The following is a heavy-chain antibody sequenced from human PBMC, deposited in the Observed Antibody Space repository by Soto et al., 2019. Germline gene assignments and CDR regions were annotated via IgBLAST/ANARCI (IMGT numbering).Heavy chain of an antibody. D-gene: IGHD4-17*01. J-gene: IGHJ4*02. CDR3: ARSYGDNSADY. V-gene: IGHV4-59*08. Sequence: TSETLSLTCTVSGGSISGYYWNWIRQPPGKGLEWIGYIYFNGSTNYDPSLKSRVTISIDTSKNQFSLKLSSLTAADTAVYYCARSYGDNSADYWGQGTLVTVSS. CDR1: GGSISGYY. CDR2: IYFNGST.